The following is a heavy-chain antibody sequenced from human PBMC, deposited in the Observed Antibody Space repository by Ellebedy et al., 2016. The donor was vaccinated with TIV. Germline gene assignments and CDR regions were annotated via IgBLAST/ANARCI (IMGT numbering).Heavy chain of an antibody. J-gene: IGHJ4*02. V-gene: IGHV3-23*01. CDR2: ISGSGGST. Sequence: GESLKISCAASGFTFSSYAMSWVRQAPGKGLEWVSAISGSGGSTYYADSVKGRFTISRDNSKNTLYLQMNSLRAEDTAVYYCAKDLMAIGDYYYDSSGYYPIFDYWGQGTLVTVSS. D-gene: IGHD3-22*01. CDR3: AKDLMAIGDYYYDSSGYYPIFDY. CDR1: GFTFSSYA.